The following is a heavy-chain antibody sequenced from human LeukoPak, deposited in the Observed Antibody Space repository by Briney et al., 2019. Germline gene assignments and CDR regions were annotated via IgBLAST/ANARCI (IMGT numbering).Heavy chain of an antibody. Sequence: SETLSLTCTVSNGSMTSDSYYWAWIRQPPGKGLEWIGTIFYSGKTYYSASLKSRVTVSLDTSKKNFSLRLSSVTAADTAAYYCARLWIVASWFDAWGQGALVTVSS. D-gene: IGHD2-2*03. CDR3: ARLWIVASWFDA. CDR1: NGSMTSDSYY. J-gene: IGHJ5*02. V-gene: IGHV4-39*02. CDR2: IFYSGKT.